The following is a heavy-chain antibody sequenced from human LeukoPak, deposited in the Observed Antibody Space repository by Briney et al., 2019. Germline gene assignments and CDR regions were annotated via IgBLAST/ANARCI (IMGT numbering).Heavy chain of an antibody. CDR1: GYTFTSYD. D-gene: IGHD2-2*01. Sequence: GASVKVSCKASGYTFTSYDINWVRQATGQGLEWMGWMNPNSGNTGYAQKFQGRVTITRNASRSTAYMELSSLRSEDTAVYYCARGLPLGYCSSTSCYYAFGYWGQGTLVTVSS. CDR2: MNPNSGNT. V-gene: IGHV1-8*03. J-gene: IGHJ4*02. CDR3: ARGLPLGYCSSTSCYYAFGY.